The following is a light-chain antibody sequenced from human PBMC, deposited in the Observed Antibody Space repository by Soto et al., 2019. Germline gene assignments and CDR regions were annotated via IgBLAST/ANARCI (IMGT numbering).Light chain of an antibody. CDR3: QQFNKWPPST. Sequence: EIVLTQSPATLSLSPGERATLSCRASQSVSSYLAWYQQKPGQAPRLLIYGASTRASGIPGRFSGSGSGTEFTLTISSLQSEDVAVYYCQQFNKWPPSTFGQGTKVDIK. V-gene: IGKV3-15*01. CDR1: QSVSSY. J-gene: IGKJ1*01. CDR2: GAS.